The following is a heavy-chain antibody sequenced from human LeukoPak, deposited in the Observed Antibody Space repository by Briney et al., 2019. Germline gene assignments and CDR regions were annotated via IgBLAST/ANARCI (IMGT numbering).Heavy chain of an antibody. Sequence: GGSLRLSCAASGFTFDDYGMSWVRQAPGKGLEWVSGINWNGGSTGYADSVKGRLTISRDSAKNSLYLQMNSLRAEDTALYRCARDLYGSGSYYNSPSDYWGQGTQVTVSS. CDR1: GFTFDDYG. CDR3: ARDLYGSGSYYNSPSDY. D-gene: IGHD3-10*01. CDR2: INWNGGST. J-gene: IGHJ4*02. V-gene: IGHV3-20*01.